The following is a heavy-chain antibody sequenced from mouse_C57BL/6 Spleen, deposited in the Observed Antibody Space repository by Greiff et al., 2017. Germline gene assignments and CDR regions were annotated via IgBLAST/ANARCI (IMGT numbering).Heavy chain of an antibody. D-gene: IGHD2-2*01. CDR2: ISDGGSYT. CDR3: ARVIYYGDDGGYYLDY. Sequence: EVQLVESGGGLVKPGGSLKLSCAASGFTFSSYAMSWVRQTPEKRLEWVATISDGGSYTYYPDNVQGRFTISRDTAKNNPYLQMSHLKSEDTAMYYCARVIYYGDDGGYYLDYWGQGTTLKVSS. J-gene: IGHJ2*01. V-gene: IGHV5-4*01. CDR1: GFTFSSYA.